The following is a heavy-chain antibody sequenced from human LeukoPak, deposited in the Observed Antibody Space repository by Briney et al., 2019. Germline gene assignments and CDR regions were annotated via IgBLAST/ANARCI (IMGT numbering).Heavy chain of an antibody. V-gene: IGHV4-39*07. CDR3: TTYYYDSSGYYAPD. CDR2: ISYSGST. J-gene: IGHJ4*02. Sequence: SETLSLTCTVSGGSISSDSFYWGWIRQPPGKGLEWIGSISYSGSTYYNPSLKSRVTISLDTSKNQFSPKLSSVTAADTAVYYCTTYYYDSSGYYAPDWGQGTLVTVSS. D-gene: IGHD3-22*01. CDR1: GGSISSDSFY.